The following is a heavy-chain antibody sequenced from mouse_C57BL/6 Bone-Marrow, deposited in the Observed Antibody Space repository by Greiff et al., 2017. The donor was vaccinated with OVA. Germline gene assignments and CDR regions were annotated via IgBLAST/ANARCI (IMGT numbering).Heavy chain of an antibody. V-gene: IGHV1-54*01. Sequence: VKLMESGAELVRPGTSVKVSCKASGYAFTNYLIEWVKQRPGQGLEWIGVINPGSGGTNYNEKFKGKATLTADKSSSTAYMQLSSLTSEDSAVYFCARGGLRYWGQGTLVTVSA. CDR3: ARGGLRY. J-gene: IGHJ3*01. D-gene: IGHD1-1*01. CDR2: INPGSGGT. CDR1: GYAFTNYL.